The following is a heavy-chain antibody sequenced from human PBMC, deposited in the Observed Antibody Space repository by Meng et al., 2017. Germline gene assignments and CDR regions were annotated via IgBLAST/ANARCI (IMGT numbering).Heavy chain of an antibody. CDR3: ARDLRRERRFDY. Sequence: SETLSLTCTVSGGSISSSSYYWGWIRQPPGKGREWIGSIYYSGSTYYNPSLKSRVTISVDTSKNQFSLKLSSVTAADTAVYYCARDLRRERRFDYWGQATLVTVSS. V-gene: IGHV4-39*07. CDR2: IYYSGST. D-gene: IGHD1-26*01. CDR1: GGSISSSSYY. J-gene: IGHJ4*02.